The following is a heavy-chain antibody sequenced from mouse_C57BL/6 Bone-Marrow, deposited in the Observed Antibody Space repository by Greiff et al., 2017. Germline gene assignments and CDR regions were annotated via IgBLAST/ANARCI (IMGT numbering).Heavy chain of an antibody. CDR1: GYTFTDYY. D-gene: IGHD1-1*01. CDR2: INPYNGGT. CDR3: AKRKGYYGSSYVYYAMDY. J-gene: IGHJ4*01. V-gene: IGHV1-19*01. Sequence: VQLQQSGPVLVKPGASVKMSCKASGYTFTDYYMNWVKQSHGKSLEWIGVINPYNGGTSYNKKFKGKATLTVDKSSSTAYVELNRLTSEDSAVYYCAKRKGYYGSSYVYYAMDYWGQGTSVTVSS.